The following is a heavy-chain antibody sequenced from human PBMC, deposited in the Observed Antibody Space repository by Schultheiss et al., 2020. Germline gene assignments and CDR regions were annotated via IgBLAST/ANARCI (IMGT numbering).Heavy chain of an antibody. CDR1: GGSISSYY. D-gene: IGHD5-24*01. V-gene: IGHV4-4*07. CDR2: IYTSGST. CDR3: ARVGVEMATIVDY. J-gene: IGHJ4*02. Sequence: SETLSLTCTVSGGSISSYYWSWIRQPPGKGLEWIGRIYTSGSTNYNPSLKSRVTMSVDTSKNQFSLKLSSVTAADTAVYYCARVGVEMATIVDYWGQGTLVTVSS.